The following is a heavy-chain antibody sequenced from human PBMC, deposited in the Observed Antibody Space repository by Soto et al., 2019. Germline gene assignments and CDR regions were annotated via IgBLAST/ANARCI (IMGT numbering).Heavy chain of an antibody. CDR2: IKSGSHAGTT. CDR3: ATRAGTPPPP. CDR1: GFIFNGAW. Sequence: EVQLVESGGGLVQPGGSLRLSCVASGFIFNGAWMNWVRQAPGTGLEWVGRIKSGSHAGTTDYAAPVKGRFSISKDDSNIRLYSQMYSPKTRDKAVYCFATRAGTPPPPGGQGTLVTVSS. D-gene: IGHD3-10*01. V-gene: IGHV3-15*07. J-gene: IGHJ5*02.